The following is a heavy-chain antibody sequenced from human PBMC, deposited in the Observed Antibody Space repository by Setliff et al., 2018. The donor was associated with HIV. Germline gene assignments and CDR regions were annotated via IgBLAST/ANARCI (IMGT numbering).Heavy chain of an antibody. CDR2: INHSGGT. CDR1: GGSFSAYY. D-gene: IGHD6-13*01. J-gene: IGHJ4*02. CDR3: ARESPSSSWFYFDF. Sequence: PSETLSLTCAVYGGSFSAYYWSWIRQTPGKGLEWIGEINHSGGTNYNPSLKSRVTVSVDTSKNQFSLKLGFVTAADTAVYYCARESPSSSWFYFDFWGQGTLVTVSS. V-gene: IGHV4-34*01.